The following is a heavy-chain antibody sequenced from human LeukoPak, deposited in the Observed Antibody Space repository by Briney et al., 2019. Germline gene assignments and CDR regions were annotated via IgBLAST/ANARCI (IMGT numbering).Heavy chain of an antibody. CDR2: IKQDGSEK. V-gene: IGHV3-7*03. CDR1: GFTFDDYG. CDR3: AKDSGSGTYYYYYMDV. D-gene: IGHD3-10*01. Sequence: PGGSLRLSCAASGFTFDDYGMSWVRQAPGKGLEWVANIKQDGSEKYYVDSVKGRFTISRDNAKNSLYLQMNSLRAEDTALYYCAKDSGSGTYYYYYMDVWGKGTTVTVSS. J-gene: IGHJ6*03.